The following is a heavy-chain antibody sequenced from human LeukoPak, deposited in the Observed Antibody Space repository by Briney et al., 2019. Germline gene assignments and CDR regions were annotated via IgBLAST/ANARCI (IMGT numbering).Heavy chain of an antibody. D-gene: IGHD2-2*01. CDR3: ARDSLHCSSTSCYHYYYMDV. J-gene: IGHJ6*03. V-gene: IGHV4-59*01. Sequence: SETLSLSPTVSGGSISSDNSSSVRQPPPEGLGRVWYIYISVSTNYTPSLKSRVTISVDTSKNQYSLKLSSVTAADTAVYYCARDSLHCSSTSCYHYYYMDVWGKGTTVTVSS. CDR1: GGSISSDN. CDR2: IYISVST.